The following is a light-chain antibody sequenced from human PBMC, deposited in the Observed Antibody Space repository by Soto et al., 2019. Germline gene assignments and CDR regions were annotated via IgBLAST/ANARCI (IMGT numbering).Light chain of an antibody. CDR1: SSDVGGYSY. V-gene: IGLV2-14*01. CDR3: SSYTSSTTQV. CDR2: EVS. J-gene: IGLJ1*01. Sequence: QSVLTQPASVSGSPGQSITISCTGTSSDVGGYSYVSWYLQHPGKAPQLMIYEVSNRPSGVSDRFSGSKSGNTASLTISGLQAEDEADYYCSSYTSSTTQVFGTGTKVTVL.